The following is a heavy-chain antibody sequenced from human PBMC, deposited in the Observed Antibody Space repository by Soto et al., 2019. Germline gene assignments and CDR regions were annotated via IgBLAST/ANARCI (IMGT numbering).Heavy chain of an antibody. CDR2: IIPIFGTA. Sequence: QVQLVQSGAEVKKPGSSVKVSCKASGGTFSSYAISWVRQAPGQGLEWMGGIIPIFGTANYAQKFQGRVTITADESTGTAYMELRGLRSEDTAVYYCARGGMEAAGMGGGGHYYYYYGMDVWGQGTTVTVSS. CDR1: GGTFSSYA. D-gene: IGHD6-13*01. V-gene: IGHV1-69*01. CDR3: ARGGMEAAGMGGGGHYYYYYGMDV. J-gene: IGHJ6*02.